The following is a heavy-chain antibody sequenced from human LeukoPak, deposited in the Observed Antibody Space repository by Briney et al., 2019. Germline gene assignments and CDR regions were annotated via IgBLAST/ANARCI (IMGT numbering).Heavy chain of an antibody. D-gene: IGHD2-21*01. CDR2: ISGSGGST. Sequence: GGSLRLSCAASGFTFSSYAMSWVRQAPGKGLEWVSAISGSGGSTYYAESVKGRFTISRDNSKNTLYLQTNSVRAEDTAVYYCAKDLWIETYWGQGTLVTVSS. J-gene: IGHJ4*02. V-gene: IGHV3-23*01. CDR1: GFTFSSYA. CDR3: AKDLWIETY.